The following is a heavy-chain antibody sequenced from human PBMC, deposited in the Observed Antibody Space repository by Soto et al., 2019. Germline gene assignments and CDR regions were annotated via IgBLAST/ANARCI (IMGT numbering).Heavy chain of an antibody. CDR2: IKKDGTEK. CDR1: GFTFSGYW. CDR3: ARGPSYSDYSNDWFFDS. V-gene: IGHV3-7*03. J-gene: IGHJ4*02. Sequence: QTGGSLRLSCAASGFTFSGYWMTWVRQAPGKGLEWVADIKKDGTEKYYVDSVKCRFTISRDNDKKSVYLQMNGLTVEDTAVYRCARGPSYSDYSNDWFFDSWGQGALVTVSS. D-gene: IGHD3-9*01.